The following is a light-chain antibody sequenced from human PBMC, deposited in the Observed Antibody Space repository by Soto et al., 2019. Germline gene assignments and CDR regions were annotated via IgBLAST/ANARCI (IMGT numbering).Light chain of an antibody. Sequence: QSALTQPASVSGSPGPSITISCTGTSSDVGGYNYVSWYQQHPGKAPKLMIYDVSNRHSGVSNRFSGSKSGNTASLTISGLQADDEAYYYCSSYTSSSTWVFGGGTKLTVL. CDR1: SSDVGGYNY. CDR2: DVS. J-gene: IGLJ3*02. V-gene: IGLV2-14*01. CDR3: SSYTSSSTWV.